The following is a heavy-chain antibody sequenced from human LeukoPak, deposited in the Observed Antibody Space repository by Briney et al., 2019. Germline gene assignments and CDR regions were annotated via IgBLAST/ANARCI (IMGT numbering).Heavy chain of an antibody. CDR1: GYTFTDYF. CDR3: ARFRGRSNFDY. CDR2: INANSGRT. V-gene: IGHV1-2*02. D-gene: IGHD1-26*01. J-gene: IGHJ4*02. Sequence: ASVKVSCKASGYTFTDYFMHWVRQAPGQGLGWMGWINANSGRTNYAQNFQGRVTMTRDTSISTVYMELNRLRSDDTAVYYCARFRGRSNFDYWGQGTLLTLFS.